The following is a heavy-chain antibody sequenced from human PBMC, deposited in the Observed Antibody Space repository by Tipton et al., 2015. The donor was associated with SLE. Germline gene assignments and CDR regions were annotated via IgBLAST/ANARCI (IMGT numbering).Heavy chain of an antibody. V-gene: IGHV4-59*01. Sequence: LRLSCTVSGGFISRYYWSWIRQPPGKGLEWLGYIYYSGRANYNPSLKSRITISVDTSKNQFSLKLSSVTAADTAVYYCAHGRTEEGEEYVDYWGQGTLVT. D-gene: IGHD3-16*01. J-gene: IGHJ4*02. CDR2: IYYSGRA. CDR1: GGFISRYY. CDR3: AHGRTEEGEEYVDY.